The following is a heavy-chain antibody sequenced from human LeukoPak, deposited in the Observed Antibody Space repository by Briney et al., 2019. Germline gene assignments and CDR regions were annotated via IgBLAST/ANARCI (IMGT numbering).Heavy chain of an antibody. J-gene: IGHJ5*02. D-gene: IGHD1-1*01. V-gene: IGHV4-61*02. CDR1: GGSISSSSYY. CDR3: ARGQLRFDP. Sequence: PSETLSLTCTVSGGSISSSSYYWGWIRQPAGKGLEWIGRIYTSGSTNYNPSLKSRVTMSVDTSKNQFSLKLSSVTAADTAVYYCARGQLRFDPWGQGTLVTVSS. CDR2: IYTSGST.